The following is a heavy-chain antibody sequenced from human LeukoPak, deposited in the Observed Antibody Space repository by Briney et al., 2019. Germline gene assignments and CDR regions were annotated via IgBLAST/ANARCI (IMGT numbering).Heavy chain of an antibody. CDR2: NSGSGGST. V-gene: IGHV3-23*01. J-gene: IGHJ6*03. D-gene: IGHD3-16*01. Sequence: GESLKISCTVPGFTVSSNSMSWVRQAPGKGLEWVSANSGSGGSTHYADSVKGRFRISRDNSKNTLYLQMNSLRAEDTAVYYCAKGSSWGDFYYYYMDVWGKGTTVTVSS. CDR1: GFTVSSNS. CDR3: AKGSSWGDFYYYYMDV.